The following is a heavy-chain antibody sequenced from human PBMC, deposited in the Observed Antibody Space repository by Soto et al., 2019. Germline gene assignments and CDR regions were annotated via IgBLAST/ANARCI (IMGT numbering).Heavy chain of an antibody. CDR3: ATDRGSSGRFDY. Sequence: GGPLRLSCAASGFTFSNYGMRWVRQAPGKGLEWVAVISYDGSNKYYADSVKGRFTISRDNSKNTLYLQMNSLRAEDTAVYYCATDRGSSGRFDYWGQGTLVTVSS. CDR1: GFTFSNYG. CDR2: ISYDGSNK. J-gene: IGHJ4*02. V-gene: IGHV3-30*03. D-gene: IGHD6-19*01.